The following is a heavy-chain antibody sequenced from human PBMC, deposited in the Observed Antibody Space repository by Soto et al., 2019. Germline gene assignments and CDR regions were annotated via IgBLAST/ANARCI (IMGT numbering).Heavy chain of an antibody. CDR3: ARDYYYDSRGFPGAYYYGMDV. Sequence: PSETLSLTCTVSGGSISSYHWSWIRHLPGQGLEWIGHIQYSGSAKYNPPLKSRVTISVDTSKNQVSLKLTSVTAADTAVYYCARDYYYDSRGFPGAYYYGMDVWGQGTTVTVSS. CDR2: IQYSGSA. CDR1: GGSISSYH. V-gene: IGHV4-59*01. D-gene: IGHD3-22*01. J-gene: IGHJ6*02.